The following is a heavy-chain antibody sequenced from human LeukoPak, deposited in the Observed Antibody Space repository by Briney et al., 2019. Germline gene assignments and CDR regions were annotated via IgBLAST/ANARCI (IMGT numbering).Heavy chain of an antibody. D-gene: IGHD2-15*01. CDR2: IGPRGDT. Sequence: GGSLRLSCAASGFTFSTYDMHWVRHATGKGLEWVSAIGPRGDTYYAGSVQGRFTISRENAKNSLYLQMNSLGAGDTAVYYCARDACSGGRCYHDYWGRGVLVTVSS. V-gene: IGHV3-13*01. J-gene: IGHJ4*02. CDR1: GFTFSTYD. CDR3: ARDACSGGRCYHDY.